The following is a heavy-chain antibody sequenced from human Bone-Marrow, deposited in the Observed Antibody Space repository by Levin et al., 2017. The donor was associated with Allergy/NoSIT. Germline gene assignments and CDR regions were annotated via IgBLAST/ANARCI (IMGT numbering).Heavy chain of an antibody. V-gene: IGHV3-74*01. CDR2: INSDGSST. J-gene: IGHJ4*02. D-gene: IGHD6-13*01. CDR1: GFTFSSYW. CDR3: ARASIAAAGTGDY. Sequence: GASVKVSCAASGFTFSSYWMHWVRQAPGKGLVWVSRINSDGSSTSYADSVKGRFTISRDNAKNTLYLQMNSLRAEDTAVYYCARASIAAAGTGDYWGQGTLVTVSS.